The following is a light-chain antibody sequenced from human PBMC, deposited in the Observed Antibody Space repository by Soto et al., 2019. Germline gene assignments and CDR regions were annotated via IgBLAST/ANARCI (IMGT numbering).Light chain of an antibody. J-gene: IGKJ5*01. CDR2: AAS. CDR3: QQYNNWPPIT. V-gene: IGKV3D-15*01. Sequence: EIVLTQSPGTLSLSQGERATLSCRASQSVYNNYLAWYQHKPGQAPRLLIYAASSRATGIPARFSGSGSGTEFTLTISSLQSEDFAVYYCQQYNNWPPITFGQGTRLEIK. CDR1: QSVYNN.